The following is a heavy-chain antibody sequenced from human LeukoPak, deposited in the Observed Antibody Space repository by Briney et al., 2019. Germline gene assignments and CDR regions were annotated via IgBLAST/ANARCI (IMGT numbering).Heavy chain of an antibody. Sequence: ASVKVSCKASGYTFTSYDINWVRQATGQGLEWMGWMTPNSAYTGHAQKFQGRVTITRNTSITTAYMELSSLRFEDTAVYYCARGRDGYNFGYFDLWGRGTLVTVSS. D-gene: IGHD5-24*01. V-gene: IGHV1-8*03. CDR2: MTPNSAYT. CDR1: GYTFTSYD. CDR3: ARGRDGYNFGYFDL. J-gene: IGHJ2*01.